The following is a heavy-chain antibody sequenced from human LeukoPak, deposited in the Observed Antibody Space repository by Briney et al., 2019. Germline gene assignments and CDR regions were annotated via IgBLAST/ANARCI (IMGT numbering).Heavy chain of an antibody. J-gene: IGHJ6*03. Sequence: KPGESLKISCKGSGYSFTCYWIGWVRQMPGKGLEWMGIIYPGDSETRYSPSFQGQVTISADKTINTAYLQWSSLKASDSATYYCARHLARSSWSGQDYHYLDVWGKGTTVTVSS. CDR1: GYSFTCYW. V-gene: IGHV5-51*01. CDR2: IYPGDSET. CDR3: ARHLARSSWSGQDYHYLDV. D-gene: IGHD6-13*01.